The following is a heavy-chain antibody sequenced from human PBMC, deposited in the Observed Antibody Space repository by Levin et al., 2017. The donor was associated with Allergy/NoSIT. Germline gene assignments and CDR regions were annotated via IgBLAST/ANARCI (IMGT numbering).Heavy chain of an antibody. V-gene: IGHV5-51*01. CDR1: GYSFTSYW. D-gene: IGHD3-22*01. J-gene: IGHJ3*02. CDR3: ATLPRSYDSSGYADAFDI. CDR2: IYPGDSDT. Sequence: KVSCKGSGYSFTSYWIGWVRQMPGKGLEWMGIIYPGDSDTRYSPSFQGQVTISADKSISTAYLQWSSLKASDTAMYYCATLPRSYDSSGYADAFDIWGQGTMVTVSS.